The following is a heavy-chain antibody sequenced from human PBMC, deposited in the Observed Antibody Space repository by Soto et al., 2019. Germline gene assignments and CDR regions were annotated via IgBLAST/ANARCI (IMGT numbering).Heavy chain of an antibody. Sequence: QVQLVQSGAEVKKPGSSVKVSCKASGGTFSSYAISWVRQAPGQGLEWMGGIIPIFGTANYAQKFQGRVTITADESTSTGYKELRRLRSEDTAGYFCAGERGTNHLDLRGQGTLVPVSS. D-gene: IGHD3-16*01. V-gene: IGHV1-69*12. CDR1: GGTFSSYA. J-gene: IGHJ5*02. CDR2: IIPIFGTA. CDR3: AGERGTNHLDL.